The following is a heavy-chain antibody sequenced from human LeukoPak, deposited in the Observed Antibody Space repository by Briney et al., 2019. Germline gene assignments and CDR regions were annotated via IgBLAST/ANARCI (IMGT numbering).Heavy chain of an antibody. CDR1: GSTFSSYA. CDR2: IGGSGGGT. CDR3: ATEKMGFDY. Sequence: PGGSLRLSCAASGSTFSSYAMSWVRQAPGKGLEWVSGIGGSGGGTYYADSVKGRFSISRDNSKDTLYLQMSSLRAEDTAVYHCATEKMGFDYWGRGTLVTVSS. J-gene: IGHJ4*02. D-gene: IGHD5-24*01. V-gene: IGHV3-23*01.